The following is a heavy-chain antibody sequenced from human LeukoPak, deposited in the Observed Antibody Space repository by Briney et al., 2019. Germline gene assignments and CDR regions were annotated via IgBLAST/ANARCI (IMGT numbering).Heavy chain of an antibody. CDR3: ATAAVNYVWGCSAEDFDY. Sequence: SGGSLRLSCAASGFTFSSYWMSWVRQAPGKGLEWVANIKQDGSEKYYVDSVKGRFTISRDNAKNSLYLQMNSLRAEDTAVYYCATAAVNYVWGCSAEDFDYWGQGTLVTVSS. CDR2: IKQDGSEK. D-gene: IGHD3-16*01. CDR1: GFTFSSYW. V-gene: IGHV3-7*01. J-gene: IGHJ4*02.